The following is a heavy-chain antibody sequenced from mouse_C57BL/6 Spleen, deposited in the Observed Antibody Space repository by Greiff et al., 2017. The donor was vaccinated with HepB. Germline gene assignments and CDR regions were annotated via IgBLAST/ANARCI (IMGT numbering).Heavy chain of an antibody. CDR2: ISGGGGNT. J-gene: IGHJ2*01. CDR1: GFTFSSYT. V-gene: IGHV5-9*01. Sequence: EVKLVESGGGLVKPGGSLKLSCAASGFTFSSYTMSWVRQTPEKRLEWVATISGGGGNTYYPDSVKGRFTISRDNAKNTLYLQMSSLRSEDTALYYCARNWDVYYFDYWGQGTTLTVSS. CDR3: ARNWDVYYFDY. D-gene: IGHD4-1*01.